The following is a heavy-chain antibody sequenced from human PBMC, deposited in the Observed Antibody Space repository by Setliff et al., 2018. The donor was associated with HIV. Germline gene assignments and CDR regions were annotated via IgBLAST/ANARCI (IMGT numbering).Heavy chain of an antibody. D-gene: IGHD7-27*01. CDR3: ARDLNWGFDY. J-gene: IGHJ4*02. CDR1: GFEFSTYS. Sequence: GGSLRLSCAASGFEFSTYSMNWVRQAPGKGLEWVSYIGGDSRIINYADSVKGRFTISRDNAKNSLFLQMNSLRVEDTALYYCARDLNWGFDYWGQGTLVTVSS. CDR2: IGGDSRII. V-gene: IGHV3-48*01.